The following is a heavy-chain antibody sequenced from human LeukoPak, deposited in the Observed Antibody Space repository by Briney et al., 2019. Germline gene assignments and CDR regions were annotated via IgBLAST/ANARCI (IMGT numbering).Heavy chain of an antibody. Sequence: PSETLSLTCAVYGGSFSGYYWSWIRQPPGKGLEWIGEINHSGSTNYNPSLKSRVTISVDTSKNQFSLKLSSVTAADTAVYYCARDGGGYDSSGKFDYWGQGTLVTVSS. V-gene: IGHV4-34*01. CDR3: ARDGGGYDSSGKFDY. CDR2: INHSGST. CDR1: GGSFSGYY. J-gene: IGHJ4*02. D-gene: IGHD3-22*01.